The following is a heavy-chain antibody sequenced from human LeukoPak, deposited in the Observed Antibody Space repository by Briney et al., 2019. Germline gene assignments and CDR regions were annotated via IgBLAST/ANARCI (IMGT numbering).Heavy chain of an antibody. CDR3: ARDWGTSSLYLVN. V-gene: IGHV3-30*02. Sequence: PGGSLGLSCAASGFTFSSNGMHCVRQAPGKGLECVAFIQNDGNNKKYADSVKGSFAISRETSQNTLYIQINTLRAADTAVYYCARDWGTSSLYLVNWGQGTLVTVSS. J-gene: IGHJ4*02. CDR1: GFTFSSNG. CDR2: IQNDGNNK. D-gene: IGHD6-6*01.